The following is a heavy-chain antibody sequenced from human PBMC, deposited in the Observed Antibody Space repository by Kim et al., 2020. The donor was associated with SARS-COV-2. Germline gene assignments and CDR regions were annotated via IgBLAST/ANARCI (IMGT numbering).Heavy chain of an antibody. J-gene: IGHJ4*02. V-gene: IGHV1-2*06. CDR3: ASFEGVGRTYYYATHDY. D-gene: IGHD3-10*01. Sequence: ASVKVSCKASGYTFTGYYMHWVRQAPGQGLEWMGRINPNSGGTNYAQKFQGRVTMTRDTSISTAYMELSRLRSDDTAVYYCASFEGVGRTYYYATHDYWGQGTLVTVSS. CDR1: GYTFTGYY. CDR2: INPNSGGT.